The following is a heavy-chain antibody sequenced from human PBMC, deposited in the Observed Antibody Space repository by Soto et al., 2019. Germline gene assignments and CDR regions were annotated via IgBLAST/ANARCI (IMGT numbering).Heavy chain of an antibody. D-gene: IGHD7-27*01. CDR3: GKDGGHGARIHIWGRDG. V-gene: IGHV1-18*01. Sequence: QPQLVQSGVELKKPGASVRVSCKASGYPFSKYGINWVRQAPGQGLEWMGWISGHSGVTKYGPKFGTRTPMVTETPPRPAYMERGTLRPADTPAYYCGKDGGHGARIHIWGRDGWGQGTTITASS. CDR1: GYPFSKYG. CDR2: ISGHSGVT. J-gene: IGHJ6*02.